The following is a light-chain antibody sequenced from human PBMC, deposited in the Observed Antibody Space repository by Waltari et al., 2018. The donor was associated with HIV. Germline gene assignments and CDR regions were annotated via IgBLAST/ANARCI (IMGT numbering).Light chain of an antibody. J-gene: IGLJ2*01. CDR3: QSYDSSLKVI. Sequence: QSVLTHPPSVPGAPGQRVTISCIGTRSTLGAGYYVTWYKQFTGSVPRLLIYDNTNRPSGVRDRFSGYKSGTSASLAISGLQAEDEADYYCQSYDSSLKVIFGGGTKVTVL. CDR1: RSTLGAGYY. V-gene: IGLV1-40*01. CDR2: DNT.